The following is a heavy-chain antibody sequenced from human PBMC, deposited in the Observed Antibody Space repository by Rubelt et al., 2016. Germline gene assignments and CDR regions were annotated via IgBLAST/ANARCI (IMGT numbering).Heavy chain of an antibody. D-gene: IGHD2-8*01. J-gene: IGHJ5*02. V-gene: IGHV3-48*03. Sequence: MNWVRQAPGKGLEWVSYISSSSSTIYYADSVKGRFTISRDNAKDTLYLQMHSLRAEDTAVYYCSRDSLVRIAGVELDPWGQGTLVTVSS. CDR2: ISSSSSTI. CDR3: SRDSLVRIAGVELDP.